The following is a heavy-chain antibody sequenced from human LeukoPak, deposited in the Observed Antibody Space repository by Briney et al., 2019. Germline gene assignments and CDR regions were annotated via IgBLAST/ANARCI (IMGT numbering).Heavy chain of an antibody. D-gene: IGHD6-13*01. J-gene: IGHJ6*02. V-gene: IGHV1-18*01. CDR2: ISAYNGNT. Sequence: ASVKVSCKASGYTFTSYGISWVRQAPGQGLEWMGWISAYNGNTNYAQKFQGRVTMTTDTSTSTAYMELRSLRSDDTAVYYCARDEYSSSWFSSYYYGMDVWGQGTTVTVSS. CDR1: GYTFTSYG. CDR3: ARDEYSSSWFSSYYYGMDV.